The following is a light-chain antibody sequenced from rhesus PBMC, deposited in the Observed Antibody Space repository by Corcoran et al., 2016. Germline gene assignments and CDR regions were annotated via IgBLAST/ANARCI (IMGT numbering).Light chain of an antibody. Sequence: DIQMTQSPSALSASVGDRVTITGRASQNIYSNLAWYQQKPGNAPKLLIYAAYSLQTGIPSRFSGSGSGTDFTLPVNSLQPVDSEAYYFQHFYDNPYSIGRGTKV. CDR1: QNIYSN. J-gene: IGKJ2*01. V-gene: IGKV1S12*01. CDR2: AAY. CDR3: QHFYDNPYS.